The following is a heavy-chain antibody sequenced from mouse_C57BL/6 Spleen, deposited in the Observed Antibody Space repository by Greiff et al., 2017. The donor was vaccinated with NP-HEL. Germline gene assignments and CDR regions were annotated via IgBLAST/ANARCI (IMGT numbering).Heavy chain of an antibody. J-gene: IGHJ4*01. CDR1: GYTFTSYT. Sequence: VQLQQSGAELARPGASVKMSCKASGYTFTSYTMHWVKQRPGQGLEWIGYINPSSGYTKYNQKFKDKATLTADKSYSTAYMQLGSLTSEDSAVYYCARVAKDYYAMDYWGQGTSVTVSS. CDR3: ARVAKDYYAMDY. CDR2: INPSSGYT. V-gene: IGHV1-4*01. D-gene: IGHD1-1*01.